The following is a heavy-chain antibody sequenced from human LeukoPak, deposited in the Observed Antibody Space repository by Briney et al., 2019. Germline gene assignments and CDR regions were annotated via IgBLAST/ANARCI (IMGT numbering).Heavy chain of an antibody. CDR1: GYIFTDYY. J-gene: IGHJ4*02. CDR2: INPNSGGT. Sequence: GASVKVSCKASGYIFTDYYMHWVRQAPGQELGWMGRINPNSGGTNYAQKFQGRVTMTRDTSISTAYTELSRLRSDDTAVYYCARLSLYSAIDYWGQGTLVTVSS. V-gene: IGHV1/OR15-1*01. CDR3: ARLSLYSAIDY. D-gene: IGHD2-21*01.